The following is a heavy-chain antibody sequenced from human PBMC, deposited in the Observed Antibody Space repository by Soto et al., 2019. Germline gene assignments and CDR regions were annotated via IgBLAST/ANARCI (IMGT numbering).Heavy chain of an antibody. CDR2: ISWNSGSI. CDR1: GFTFDDYA. Sequence: GGSLRLSCAASGFTFDDYAMHWVRQAPGKGLEWVSGISWNSGSIGYADSVKGRFTISRDNAKNSLYLQMNSLRAEDTALYYCAKDIGVVAATPLHGAFDIWGQGTMVTVS. J-gene: IGHJ3*02. D-gene: IGHD2-15*01. CDR3: AKDIGVVAATPLHGAFDI. V-gene: IGHV3-9*01.